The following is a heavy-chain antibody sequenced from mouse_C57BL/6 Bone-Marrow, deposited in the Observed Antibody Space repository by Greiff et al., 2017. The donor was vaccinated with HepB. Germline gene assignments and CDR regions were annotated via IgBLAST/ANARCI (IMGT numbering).Heavy chain of an antibody. D-gene: IGHD1-2*01. Sequence: EVQGVESGGGLVQPGGSMKLSCVASGFTFSNYWMNWVRQSPEKGLEWVAQIRLKSDNYATHYAESVKGRFTISRDDSKSSVYLQMNNLRAEDTGIYYCTNYYGFYWGQGTTLTVSS. CDR3: TNYYGFY. CDR2: IRLKSDNYAT. V-gene: IGHV6-3*01. CDR1: GFTFSNYW. J-gene: IGHJ2*01.